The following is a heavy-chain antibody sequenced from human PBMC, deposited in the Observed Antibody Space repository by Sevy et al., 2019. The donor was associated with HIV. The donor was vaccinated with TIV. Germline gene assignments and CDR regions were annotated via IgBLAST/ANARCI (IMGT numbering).Heavy chain of an antibody. D-gene: IGHD5-18*01. J-gene: IGHJ4*02. V-gene: IGHV3-11*06. CDR2: ISTSSGFT. CDR1: GFSFSDYY. CDR3: ARVRNNYAQKYFDY. Sequence: GGSLRLSCTASGFSFSDYYMSWIRQAPGKGLEWISYISTSSGFTDYEDSVKGRFTISRDNAKNSLYLQMNSLRAEDTAVYFCARVRNNYAQKYFDYWGQGTLVTVS.